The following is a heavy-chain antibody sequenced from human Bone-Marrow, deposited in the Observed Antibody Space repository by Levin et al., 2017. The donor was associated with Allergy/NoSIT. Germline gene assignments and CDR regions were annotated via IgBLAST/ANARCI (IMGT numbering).Heavy chain of an antibody. CDR1: GGSISSGNYY. CDR2: SNFRAIT. V-gene: IGHV4-31*03. Sequence: NPSETLSLTCTVSGGSISSGNYYWTWIRQHPGKGLEWIGYSNFRAITYYNPSLKSRVAISGDTSKNQFSLRLRSVTAADTAIYYCARGSYGFDYWGQGTLVTVSS. D-gene: IGHD5-18*01. J-gene: IGHJ4*02. CDR3: ARGSYGFDY.